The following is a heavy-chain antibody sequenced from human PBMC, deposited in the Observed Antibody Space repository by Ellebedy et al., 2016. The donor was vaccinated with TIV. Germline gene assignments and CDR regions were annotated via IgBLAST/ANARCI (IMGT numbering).Heavy chain of an antibody. CDR1: GFTFSSYA. D-gene: IGHD3-10*01. J-gene: IGHJ6*02. Sequence: GESLKISXAASGFTFSSYAMSWVRQAPGKGLEWVSAISGSGGSTYYADSVKGRFTISRDNSKNTLYLQMNSLRAEDTAVYYCATGGSGSYYTYYYYYGMDVWGQGTTVTVSS. V-gene: IGHV3-23*01. CDR3: ATGGSGSYYTYYYYYGMDV. CDR2: ISGSGGST.